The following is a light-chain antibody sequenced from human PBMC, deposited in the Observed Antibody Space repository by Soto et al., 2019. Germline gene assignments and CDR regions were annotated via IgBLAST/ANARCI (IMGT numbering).Light chain of an antibody. Sequence: DIQMTQSPSTLSASVGDRVTITCRASQSIRSWLAWYQQKPGKAPKLLIYQASILESGVPSRFSGRGSETEFTLTISSRQPDDFATYYCQQYNTYSFTFGPGTKVDIK. CDR2: QAS. CDR3: QQYNTYSFT. V-gene: IGKV1-5*03. J-gene: IGKJ3*01. CDR1: QSIRSW.